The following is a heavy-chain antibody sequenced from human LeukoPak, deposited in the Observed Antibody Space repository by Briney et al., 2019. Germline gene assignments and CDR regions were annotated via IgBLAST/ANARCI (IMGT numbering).Heavy chain of an antibody. J-gene: IGHJ4*02. CDR3: ARESIGYCSSTSCLD. Sequence: SETLSLTCTVSRGSISSGGYYWTWIRQHPGKGLEWIGYIYYSGSTYYNPSLKSRVTISVDTSKNQFSLKLSSVTAADTAVYYCARESIGYCSSTSCLDWGQGTLVTVSS. CDR2: IYYSGST. CDR1: RGSISSGGYY. D-gene: IGHD2-2*01. V-gene: IGHV4-30-4*08.